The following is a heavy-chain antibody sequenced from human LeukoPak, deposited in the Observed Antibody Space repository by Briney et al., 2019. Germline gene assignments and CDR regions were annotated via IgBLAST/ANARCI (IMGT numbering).Heavy chain of an antibody. Sequence: GGSLRLSCATSGHPLRRYCMHWVRQAPGKGLVGGSRINTDGSGTKYADSVKGRFTISRDNTKNTLYLQKNSLRAEDSAVYYCGTGRRNDGEDDWGQGTLVTVSS. D-gene: IGHD1-1*01. CDR3: GTGRRNDGEDD. CDR2: INTDGSGT. CDR1: GHPLRRYC. V-gene: IGHV3-74*01. J-gene: IGHJ4*02.